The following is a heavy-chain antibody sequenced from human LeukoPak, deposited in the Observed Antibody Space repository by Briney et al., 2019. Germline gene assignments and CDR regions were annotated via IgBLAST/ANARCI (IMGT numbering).Heavy chain of an antibody. D-gene: IGHD4-11*01. J-gene: IGHJ4*02. CDR1: GGSFSGYY. V-gene: IGHV4-34*01. CDR2: INHSGST. Sequence: SETLSLTCAVYGGSFSGYYWSWIRQPPGKGLEWIGEINHSGSTNYNPSLKSRVTISVDTSKNQFSLKLSSVTAADTAVYYCARGRGYSKSPFDYWGQGTLVTVSS. CDR3: ARGRGYSKSPFDY.